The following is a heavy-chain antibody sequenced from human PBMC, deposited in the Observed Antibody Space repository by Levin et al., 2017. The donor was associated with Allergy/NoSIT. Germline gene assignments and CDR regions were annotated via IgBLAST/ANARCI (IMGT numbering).Heavy chain of an antibody. J-gene: IGHJ6*02. CDR2: IYYSGST. Sequence: SQTLSLTCTVSGGSIAHGNYYWSWIRQSPGKGLEWIGYIYYSGSTSYNPSLKSRVSISLDTSKNQFSLKLSSVTAADTAVYYCVRERYNSDPSTYHFPPTEYYSYGLDVWGQGTTVNISS. V-gene: IGHV4-30-4*01. CDR1: GGSIAHGNYY. CDR3: VRERYNSDPSTYHFPPTEYYSYGLDV. D-gene: IGHD3-3*02.